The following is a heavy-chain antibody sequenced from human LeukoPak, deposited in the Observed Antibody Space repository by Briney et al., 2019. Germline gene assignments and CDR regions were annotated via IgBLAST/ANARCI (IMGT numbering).Heavy chain of an antibody. D-gene: IGHD3-22*01. Sequence: SETLSLTCTVSGGSISSGSYYWSWIRQPAGKGLEWIGRIYTSGSTNYNPSLKSRVTMSVDTSKNQFSLKLSSVTAADTAVYYCARDTYYYDSSGYYYFDYWGQGTLVTVSS. CDR2: IYTSGST. CDR3: ARDTYYYDSSGYYYFDY. CDR1: GGSISSGSYY. V-gene: IGHV4-61*02. J-gene: IGHJ4*02.